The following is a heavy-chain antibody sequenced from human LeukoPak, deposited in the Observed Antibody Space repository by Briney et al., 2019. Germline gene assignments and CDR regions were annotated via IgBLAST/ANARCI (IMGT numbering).Heavy chain of an antibody. V-gene: IGHV3-23*01. Sequence: GGSLRLSCAASGFTFDNYAMNWVRQAPGKGLEGVLGISGSGVNTYYADSVKGRFTISRDNSKNTLYLQLNSLRGEDTAIYYCARDTSYNYGAHAMDVWGQGTTVTVSS. CDR3: ARDTSYNYGAHAMDV. J-gene: IGHJ6*02. D-gene: IGHD4/OR15-4a*01. CDR1: GFTFDNYA. CDR2: ISGSGVNT.